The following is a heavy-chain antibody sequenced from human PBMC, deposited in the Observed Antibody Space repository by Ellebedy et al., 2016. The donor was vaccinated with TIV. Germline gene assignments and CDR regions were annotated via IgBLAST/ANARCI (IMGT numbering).Heavy chain of an antibody. CDR1: GFTFSSYA. V-gene: IGHV3-23*01. D-gene: IGHD2-15*01. J-gene: IGHJ4*02. CDR2: ISGSGGST. Sequence: GESLKISCAASGFTFSSYAMSWVRQAPGKGLEWVSGISGSGGSTYYADSVKGRFTISRDNSKNTLYLQMNSLRAEDTAVYYCAKWGYCSGGSCYWGQGTLVTVSS. CDR3: AKWGYCSGGSCY.